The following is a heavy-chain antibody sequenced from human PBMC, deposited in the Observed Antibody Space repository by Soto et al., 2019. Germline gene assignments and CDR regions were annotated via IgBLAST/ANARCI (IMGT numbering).Heavy chain of an antibody. Sequence: QVQLQQWGAGLLKPSETLSLTCAVYGGSFSGYQWSWIRQPPGQGLEWIGEINDSVNINYNPSLKSRVTIFLDTPKKQISLKLSSGTAADTAVYYCARGLILWFGELSRRGGYYYYMDVWGKGTTVIVSS. V-gene: IGHV4-34*01. J-gene: IGHJ6*03. CDR1: GGSFSGYQ. CDR2: INDSVNI. D-gene: IGHD3-10*01. CDR3: ARGLILWFGELSRRGGYYYYMDV.